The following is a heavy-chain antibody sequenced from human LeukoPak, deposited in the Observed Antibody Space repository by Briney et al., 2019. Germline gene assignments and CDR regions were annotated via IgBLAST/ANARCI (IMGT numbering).Heavy chain of an antibody. CDR1: GYTLTELS. D-gene: IGHD3-10*01. J-gene: IGHJ6*03. V-gene: IGHV1-2*02. Sequence: ASVKVSCKVSGYTLTELSMHWVRQAPGQGLEWMGWINPNTGGTGYAQKFQGRVTMTRDTSINTAFMELSRLRSDDTAVYYCAKGGTTYGYYYYYYMDVWGKGTTVTISS. CDR3: AKGGTTYGYYYYYYMDV. CDR2: INPNTGGT.